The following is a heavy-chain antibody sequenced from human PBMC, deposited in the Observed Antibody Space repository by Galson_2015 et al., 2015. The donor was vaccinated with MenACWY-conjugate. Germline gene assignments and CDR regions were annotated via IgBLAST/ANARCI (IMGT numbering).Heavy chain of an antibody. CDR2: IYYSGST. V-gene: IGHV4-59*01. CDR1: GGSISSSY. CDR3: ALTRDIVGWEEGWFDP. Sequence: SETLSLTCTVSGGSISSSYWSWIRQPPGKGLEWIGYIYYSGSTNYNPSLKSRVTISVDTSKNQFSLRLSSVTAADTAVYYCALTRDIVGWEEGWFDPWGQGTLVTVSS. J-gene: IGHJ5*02. D-gene: IGHD2-15*01.